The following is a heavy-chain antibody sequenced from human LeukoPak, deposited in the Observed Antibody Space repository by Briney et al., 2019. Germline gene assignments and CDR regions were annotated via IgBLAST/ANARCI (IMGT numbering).Heavy chain of an antibody. V-gene: IGHV1-2*02. CDR1: GYTFIGYY. Sequence: ASVTVSCKASGYTFIGYYMHWVRQAPGQGLEWMGWIHPNSGGTNYAQKFQGRVTMTRDTSISTAYMELSRLRSDDTAVYYCARDRVTLTTFQYDWFDPWGQGTLVTVSS. CDR2: IHPNSGGT. D-gene: IGHD2-21*02. CDR3: ARDRVTLTTFQYDWFDP. J-gene: IGHJ5*02.